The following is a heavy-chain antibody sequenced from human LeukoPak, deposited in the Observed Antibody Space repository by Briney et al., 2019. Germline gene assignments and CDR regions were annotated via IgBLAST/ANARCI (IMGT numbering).Heavy chain of an antibody. V-gene: IGHV3-66*01. CDR1: GFSVSNNY. J-gene: IGHJ4*02. CDR2: IYIGGTT. Sequence: SGGSLRLSCAAAGFSVSNNYINWVRQAPGKGLEWVSVIYIGGTTYYADSVKGRFTISRDNSKTTVYLQMNSLRVEDTAVYYCAGDSYGWDYFDYWGEGTLVTVSA. CDR3: AGDSYGWDYFDY. D-gene: IGHD5-18*01.